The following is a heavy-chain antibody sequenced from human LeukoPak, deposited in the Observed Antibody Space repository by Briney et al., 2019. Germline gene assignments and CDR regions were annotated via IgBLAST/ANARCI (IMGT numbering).Heavy chain of an antibody. CDR1: GNTLTEFS. D-gene: IGHD3-10*01. CDR2: INPNNGGT. CDR3: ARIYGSGSYYNGGTGWFDP. Sequence: ASVKVSCKLSGNTLTEFSIHWVRQPPGQGLEWMGRINPNNGGTNYAQKFQGRVTMTRDTSISTAYMELSRLRSDDTAVYYCARIYGSGSYYNGGTGWFDPWGQGTLVTVSS. V-gene: IGHV1-2*02. J-gene: IGHJ5*02.